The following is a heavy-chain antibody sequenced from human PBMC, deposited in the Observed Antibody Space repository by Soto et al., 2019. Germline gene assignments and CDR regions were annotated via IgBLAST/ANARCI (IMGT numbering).Heavy chain of an antibody. D-gene: IGHD5-12*01. V-gene: IGHV1-18*01. CDR3: ARVDIVATAMDV. J-gene: IGHJ6*02. CDR1: GYALTSYG. CDR2: ISAYNGNT. Sequence: ASVKVSCKASGYALTSYGISWVRQAPGQGLEWMGWISAYNGNTNYAQKLQGRVTMTTDTSTSTAYMELRSLRSDDTAVYYCARVDIVATAMDVWGQGTTVTVSS.